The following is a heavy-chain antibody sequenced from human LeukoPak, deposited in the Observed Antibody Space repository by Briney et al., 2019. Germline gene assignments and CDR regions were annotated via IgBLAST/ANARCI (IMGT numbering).Heavy chain of an antibody. Sequence: GGSLRLSCAASGFTFSSYSMNWVRRAPGKGLEWVSYISSSSSTIYYADSVKGRFTISRDNAKNSLYLQMNSLRAEDTAVYYCARKAGEFDYWGQGTLVTVSS. CDR2: ISSSSSTI. CDR3: ARKAGEFDY. J-gene: IGHJ4*02. V-gene: IGHV3-48*01. D-gene: IGHD3-10*01. CDR1: GFTFSSYS.